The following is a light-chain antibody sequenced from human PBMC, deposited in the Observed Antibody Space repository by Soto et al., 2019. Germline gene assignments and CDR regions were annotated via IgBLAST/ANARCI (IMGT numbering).Light chain of an antibody. CDR3: HQYSNAPYI. CDR1: QTIGSEF. V-gene: IGKV3-20*01. CDR2: GAS. J-gene: IGKJ2*01. Sequence: EIVLTQSPGTLSLSPGETATLSCRASQTIGSEFLFLYQQKPGQAPRLLIYGASSRDTGIPDRFSGSGSGTDFTLTISRLEPEDFAVYYCHQYSNAPYIFGQGTNLEIK.